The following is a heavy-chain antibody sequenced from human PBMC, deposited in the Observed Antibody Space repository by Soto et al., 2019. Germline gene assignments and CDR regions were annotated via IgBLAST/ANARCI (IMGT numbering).Heavy chain of an antibody. CDR1: GDSVTISDYY. D-gene: IGHD3-22*01. CDR3: AAHDSGGYYAEY. Sequence: QLQLQESGPGLVKPSETLSLTCTVSGDSVTISDYYWGWIRPPPGKGLEWIGSIHYSGSTYYNPSLKGRVTISGDTSKKQFSLKLTSVTAADAAVYYCAAHDSGGYYAEYWGQGTLVTVSA. V-gene: IGHV4-39*01. J-gene: IGHJ4*02. CDR2: IHYSGST.